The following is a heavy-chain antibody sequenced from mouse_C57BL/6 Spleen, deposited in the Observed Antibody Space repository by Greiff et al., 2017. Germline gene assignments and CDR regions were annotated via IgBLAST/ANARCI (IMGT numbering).Heavy chain of an antibody. Sequence: QVQLQQSGPELVKPGASVKISCKASGYSFTSYYIHWVKQRPGQGLEWIGWIYPGSGNTKYNEKFKGKATLTADTSSSTAYMQLSSLTSEDSAVYYCARATVNAMDYWGQGTSVTVSS. V-gene: IGHV1-66*01. J-gene: IGHJ4*01. CDR2: IYPGSGNT. CDR1: GYSFTSYY. D-gene: IGHD1-1*01. CDR3: ARATVNAMDY.